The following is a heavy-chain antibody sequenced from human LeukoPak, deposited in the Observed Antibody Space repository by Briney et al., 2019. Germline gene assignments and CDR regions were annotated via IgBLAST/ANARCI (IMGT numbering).Heavy chain of an antibody. D-gene: IGHD1-26*01. CDR2: IGGGGDNT. Sequence: GGSLRLSCAASGFTFSSYALSWVRQAPGKGLEWVSTIGGGGDNTYYADSVKGRFTISRDNSKNTVYQQMNSLRAEGTAVYYCAKVLSGSQDYWGQGTLVTVFS. V-gene: IGHV3-23*01. CDR1: GFTFSSYA. J-gene: IGHJ4*02. CDR3: AKVLSGSQDY.